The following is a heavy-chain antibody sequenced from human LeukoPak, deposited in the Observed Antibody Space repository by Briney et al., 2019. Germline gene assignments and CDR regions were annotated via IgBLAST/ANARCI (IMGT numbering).Heavy chain of an antibody. CDR3: ARDRYWGEGHWFDP. Sequence: PSETLSLTCTVSGGSMTSSSYYWGWIRQPPAKGLEWIGTMYYSGSTYYNPSLRSRLTMSVDTSKNQFSLKLSSVTAADTAVYYCARDRYWGEGHWFDPWGQGTLVTVSS. D-gene: IGHD3-16*01. V-gene: IGHV4-39*07. J-gene: IGHJ5*02. CDR1: GGSMTSSSYY. CDR2: MYYSGST.